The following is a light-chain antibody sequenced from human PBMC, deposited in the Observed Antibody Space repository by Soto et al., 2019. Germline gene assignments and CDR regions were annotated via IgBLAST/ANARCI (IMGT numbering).Light chain of an antibody. CDR1: SSDFGGYNY. CDR2: DVS. J-gene: IGLJ1*01. CDR3: CSYAGTCYV. Sequence: QSVLTQPRSVSGSPGQSVTISCPGTSSDFGGYNYVSWYQHHPGEAPKLMIYDVSERPSGVPARFSGSKSGNTASLTISGLQAEDEADYYCCSYAGTCYVFGTWTKANVL. V-gene: IGLV2-11*02.